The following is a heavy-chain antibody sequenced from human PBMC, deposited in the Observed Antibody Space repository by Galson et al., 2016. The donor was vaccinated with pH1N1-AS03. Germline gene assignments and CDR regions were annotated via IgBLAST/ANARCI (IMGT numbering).Heavy chain of an antibody. V-gene: IGHV1-18*01. CDR3: AREGFRRRLLLPGAFDV. CDR1: GYTFTNYG. D-gene: IGHD3-22*01. J-gene: IGHJ3*01. CDR2: ISTHNGDT. Sequence: SVKVSCKASGYTFTNYGISWVRQAPGQGLQWMGWISTHNGDTNYAQNFHGRVTLTTDTSTSTVYLELRSLQSDETAVYYCAREGFRRRLLLPGAFDVWGQGTMLTVSS.